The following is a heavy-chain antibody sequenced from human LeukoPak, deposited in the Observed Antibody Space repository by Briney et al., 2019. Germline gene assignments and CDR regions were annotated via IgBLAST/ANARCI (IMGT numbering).Heavy chain of an antibody. CDR2: ISAYNGNT. Sequence: ASVKVSCKASGYTFTSYGISWVRQAPGQGVEWMGWISAYNGNTNYAQKLQGRVTMTTDTSTSTAYMELRSLRSDDTAVYYCARALGEADIVVVPAADYGYWGQGTLVTVSS. CDR3: ARALGEADIVVVPAADYGY. V-gene: IGHV1-18*01. D-gene: IGHD2-2*01. J-gene: IGHJ4*02. CDR1: GYTFTSYG.